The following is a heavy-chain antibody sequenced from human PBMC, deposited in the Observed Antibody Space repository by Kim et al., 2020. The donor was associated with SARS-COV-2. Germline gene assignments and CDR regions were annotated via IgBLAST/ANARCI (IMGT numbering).Heavy chain of an antibody. CDR1: GYTLTELF. Sequence: ASVKVSCKVSGYTLTELFMHWVRQAPGKGLEWMGGFDPEDGETIYAQKFQGRVTMTEDTSTDTAYMELSSLRSEDTAVYYCATVIGELFYYFDYWGQGTLVTVSS. V-gene: IGHV1-24*01. D-gene: IGHD3-10*01. CDR3: ATVIGELFYYFDY. CDR2: FDPEDGET. J-gene: IGHJ4*02.